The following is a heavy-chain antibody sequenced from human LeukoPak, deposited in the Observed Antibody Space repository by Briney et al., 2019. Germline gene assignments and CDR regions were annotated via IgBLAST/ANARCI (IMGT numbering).Heavy chain of an antibody. CDR2: IDPDGNTK. Sequence: AGGSLRLSCAASGFTFSGSWMTWVRQAPGRGLEWVANIDPDGNTKNYLDSVKGRFTISRDNARNSLYLQLNSLRAEDTSVYYCARDPAYGAFDYWGRGTLVTVSS. CDR3: ARDPAYGAFDY. J-gene: IGHJ4*02. CDR1: GFTFSGSW. D-gene: IGHD4-17*01. V-gene: IGHV3-7*01.